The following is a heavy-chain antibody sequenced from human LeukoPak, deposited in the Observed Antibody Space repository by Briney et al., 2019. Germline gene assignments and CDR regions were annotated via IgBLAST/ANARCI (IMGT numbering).Heavy chain of an antibody. D-gene: IGHD2-2*01. CDR1: GFPLYNFW. V-gene: IGHV3-74*01. CDR3: ARDVSRRVVPGADFDY. CDR2: IISDGTTT. J-gene: IGHJ4*02. Sequence: GGSLRLSCTASGFPLYNFWMHWVRQVPGKGLVWVSRIISDGTTTTYADSVKGRFTISRDNAKNTLYLQMNSLRAEDTAVYYCARDVSRRVVPGADFDYWGQGTLVTVSS.